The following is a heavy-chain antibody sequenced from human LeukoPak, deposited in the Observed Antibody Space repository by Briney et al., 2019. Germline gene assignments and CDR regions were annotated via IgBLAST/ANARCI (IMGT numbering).Heavy chain of an antibody. CDR3: AFGLGYYYYMDV. D-gene: IGHD3-10*01. V-gene: IGHV1-69*05. Sequence: SVKVSCKASGGTFSSYGISWVRQAPGQGLEWMGRIIPIFDTANYAQKFQGRVTITTDESTSTAYMELSSLRSEDTAVYYCAFGLGYYYYMDVWGKGTTVTAPS. J-gene: IGHJ6*03. CDR1: GGTFSSYG. CDR2: IIPIFDTA.